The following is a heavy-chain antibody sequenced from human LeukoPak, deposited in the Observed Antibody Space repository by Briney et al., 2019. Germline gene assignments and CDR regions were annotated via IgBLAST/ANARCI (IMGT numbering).Heavy chain of an antibody. V-gene: IGHV4-30-4*01. D-gene: IGHD5-12*01. Sequence: SETLSLTCTVSGGSLSSGDYYWSWIRQPPGTGLEWIGYIYYSGSTYYNPSLKSRLTISVDTSKNQFSLWLSSVTAADTAVYYCARGKSGYGMGDYWGQGTLVTVSS. J-gene: IGHJ4*02. CDR2: IYYSGST. CDR1: GGSLSSGDYY. CDR3: ARGKSGYGMGDY.